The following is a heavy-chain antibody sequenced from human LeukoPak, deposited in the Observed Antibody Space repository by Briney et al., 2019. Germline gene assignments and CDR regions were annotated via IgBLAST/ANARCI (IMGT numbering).Heavy chain of an antibody. Sequence: SETLSLTCTVSGGSISSYHWSWIRQPPGKGLEWIGNIYYSGSTNYNPSLKSRVTISLDTSKDQFSLKLSSVTAADTAVYYCARGASIAVQDYWGQGTLVTVFS. CDR2: IYYSGST. D-gene: IGHD6-6*01. V-gene: IGHV4-59*12. CDR1: GGSISSYH. CDR3: ARGASIAVQDY. J-gene: IGHJ4*02.